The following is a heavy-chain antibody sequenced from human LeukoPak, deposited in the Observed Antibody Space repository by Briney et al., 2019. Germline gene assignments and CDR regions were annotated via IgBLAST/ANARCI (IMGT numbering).Heavy chain of an antibody. V-gene: IGHV1-18*04. CDR3: ARDLRAYCSSTSCPADY. CDR1: GYTFTGYY. D-gene: IGHD2-2*01. CDR2: ISAYNGNT. J-gene: IGHJ4*02. Sequence: ASVKVSCKASGYTFTGYYMHWVRQAPGQGLEWMGWISAYNGNTNYAQKLQGRVTMTTDTSTSTAYMELRSLRSDDTAVYYCARDLRAYCSSTSCPADYWGQGTLVTVSS.